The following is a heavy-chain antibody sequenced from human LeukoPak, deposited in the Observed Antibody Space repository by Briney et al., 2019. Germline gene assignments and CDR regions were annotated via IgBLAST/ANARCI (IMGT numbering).Heavy chain of an antibody. CDR3: ARGGASNWFDP. Sequence: GGSLRLSCAASGFTFSSYGMHWVRQAPGKGLEWVAVIWYDGSNKYYADSVKGRFTISRDNSKSTLYLQMNSLRAEDTAVYYCARGGASNWFDPWGQGTLVTVSS. J-gene: IGHJ5*02. CDR2: IWYDGSNK. CDR1: GFTFSSYG. V-gene: IGHV3-33*01.